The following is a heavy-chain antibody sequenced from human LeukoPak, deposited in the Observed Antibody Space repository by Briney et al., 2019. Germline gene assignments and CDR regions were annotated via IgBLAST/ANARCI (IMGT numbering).Heavy chain of an antibody. Sequence: GGSLRLSCAASGLTVSSNYMSWVRQAPGKGLEWVSVIYSGGSTYYADSVKGRFTISRDNSKNTLYLQMNSLRAEDTAVYYCARGRRDGYNPRGYYFDYWGQGTLVTVSS. CDR1: GLTVSSNY. V-gene: IGHV3-53*01. J-gene: IGHJ4*02. CDR2: IYSGGST. D-gene: IGHD5-24*01. CDR3: ARGRRDGYNPRGYYFDY.